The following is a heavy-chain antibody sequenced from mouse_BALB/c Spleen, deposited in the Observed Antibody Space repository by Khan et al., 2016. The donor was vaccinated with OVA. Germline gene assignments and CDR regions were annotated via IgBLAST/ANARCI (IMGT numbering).Heavy chain of an antibody. CDR2: IDPSDNYT. V-gene: IGHV1-69*02. CDR1: GYPLTSYW. D-gene: IGHD1-1*01. J-gene: IGHJ3*01. CDR3: ARSFLYGSGSWFGY. Sequence: QVQLKQSGAELVKPGASVKLSCKASGYPLTSYWLHWVKQRPGQGLEWIGEIDPSDNYTNYNQKFKGKATLTVDKSSSTTYMQLSSLTSEDSAVYYCARSFLYGSGSWFGYWGQGTLVTVSA.